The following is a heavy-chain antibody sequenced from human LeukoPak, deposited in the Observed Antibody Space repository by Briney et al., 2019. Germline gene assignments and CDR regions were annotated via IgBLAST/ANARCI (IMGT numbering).Heavy chain of an antibody. CDR2: INPSGGST. CDR1: GYTFTGYY. V-gene: IGHV1-46*01. D-gene: IGHD5-18*01. J-gene: IGHJ4*02. CDR3: ARSPYTYGSLFYLDY. Sequence: ASVKVSCKASGYTFTGYYMHWLRQPPGQGLEWMGWINPSGGSTNYAQKFQGRVTLTRDTSTSTVYMELSSLRSEDTAVYYCARSPYTYGSLFYLDYWGQGTLVTVSS.